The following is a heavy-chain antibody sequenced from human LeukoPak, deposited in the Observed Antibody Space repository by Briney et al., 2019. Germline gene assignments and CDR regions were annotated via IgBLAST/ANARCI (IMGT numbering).Heavy chain of an antibody. J-gene: IGHJ4*02. CDR3: ARGPSGLTVDY. D-gene: IGHD3/OR15-3a*01. Sequence: KSGGSLRLSCAASGSTFSSYDMHCARQATGKCLEWVSAIGIAGDTYYPGSVKGRFTISRENAKKSLYLQMTRLRAGDTAVYYCARGPSGLTVDYWGQGTLVTVSS. CDR1: GSTFSSYD. CDR2: IGIAGDT. V-gene: IGHV3-13*04.